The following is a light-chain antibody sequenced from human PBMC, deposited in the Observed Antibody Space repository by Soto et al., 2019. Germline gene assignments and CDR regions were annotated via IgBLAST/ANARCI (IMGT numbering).Light chain of an antibody. CDR2: KDR. Sequence: SYELTQPPSVSVSPGQTARITCSGDALSKQYTYWYQQKPGQAPALVIYKDRERPSGIPERLSGSSSGTTVTLTIRGAQAEDEADYYCQSADSSGTYVVFGGGTKLTVL. V-gene: IGLV3-25*03. CDR3: QSADSSGTYVV. CDR1: ALSKQY. J-gene: IGLJ2*01.